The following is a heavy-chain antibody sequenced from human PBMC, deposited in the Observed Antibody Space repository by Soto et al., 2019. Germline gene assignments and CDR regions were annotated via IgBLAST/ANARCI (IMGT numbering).Heavy chain of an antibody. D-gene: IGHD1-26*01. V-gene: IGHV4-31*03. CDR1: GGSISSGVYY. CDR3: ARAGLVGARAFDY. J-gene: IGHJ4*02. Sequence: PSETLSLTCTVSGGSISSGVYYWSWIRQHPGKGLEWIGYIYYSGSTYYNPSPKSRVTISVDTSKNQFSLKLSSVTAADTAVYYCARAGLVGARAFDYWGQGTLVTVSS. CDR2: IYYSGST.